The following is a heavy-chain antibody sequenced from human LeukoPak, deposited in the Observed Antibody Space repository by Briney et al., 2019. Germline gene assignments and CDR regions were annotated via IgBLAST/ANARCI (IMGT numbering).Heavy chain of an antibody. CDR1: GGSISSSSYY. CDR3: ARGRGNDYGDAHFDY. V-gene: IGHV4-39*07. CDR2: IYYSGST. J-gene: IGHJ4*02. Sequence: SETLSLTCTVSGGSISSSSYYWGWIRQPPGKGLEWIGSIYYSGSTYYNPSLKSRVTISVDTSKNQFSLKLSSVTAADTAVYYCARGRGNDYGDAHFDYWGQGTLVTVSS. D-gene: IGHD4-17*01.